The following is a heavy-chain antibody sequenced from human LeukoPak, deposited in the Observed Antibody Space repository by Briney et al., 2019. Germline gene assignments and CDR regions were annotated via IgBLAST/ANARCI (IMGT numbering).Heavy chain of an antibody. CDR1: GYTFTGYY. D-gene: IGHD3-3*01. V-gene: IGHV1-2*02. CDR2: INPNSGGT. J-gene: IGHJ6*03. CDR3: ARVGMGIFGVVGSYYYYMDV. Sequence: ASVKVSCKASGYTFTGYYMHWVRQAPGQGLEWMGWINPNSGGTNYAQKFQGRVTMTRDTSISTAYMELSRLRSDDTAVYYWARVGMGIFGVVGSYYYYMDVWGKGTTVTVSS.